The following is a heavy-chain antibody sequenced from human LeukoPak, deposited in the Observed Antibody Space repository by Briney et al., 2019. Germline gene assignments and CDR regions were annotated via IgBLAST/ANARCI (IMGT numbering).Heavy chain of an antibody. CDR1: GFTFCSYA. Sequence: GGSLSLSCAASGFTFCSYAITWVRQAPGKGLEWVSTIRGCGGAALYADSVKGRFTISRDTSRSAVYVEMTSLRAEDTAVYYCARRANSPMNYAFDIWGQGTVVTVSS. CDR2: IRGCGGAA. J-gene: IGHJ3*02. V-gene: IGHV3-23*01. D-gene: IGHD4/OR15-4a*01. CDR3: ARRANSPMNYAFDI.